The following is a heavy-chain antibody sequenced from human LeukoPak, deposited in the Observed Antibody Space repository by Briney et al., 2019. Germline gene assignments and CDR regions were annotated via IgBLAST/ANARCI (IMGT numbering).Heavy chain of an antibody. D-gene: IGHD2-2*01. CDR1: GFTFSTCA. Sequence: GGSLRLSCVASGFTFSTCAMNWVRQAPGEGLTWVSCITGDSAYIFYADSVKGRFTISRDNAKNSLYLQMNSLRAEDTAVYYCARYGVSSSTSYIDSWGQGTLVTVSS. CDR3: ARYGVSSSTSYIDS. CDR2: ITGDSAYI. V-gene: IGHV3-21*01. J-gene: IGHJ4*02.